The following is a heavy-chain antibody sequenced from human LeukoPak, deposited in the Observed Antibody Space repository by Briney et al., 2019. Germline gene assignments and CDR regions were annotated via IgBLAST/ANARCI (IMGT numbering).Heavy chain of an antibody. CDR2: ISTGSSNI. Sequence: PGGSLRLSCAASGFTFSSYRMNWVRQAPGKGLEWVSSISTGSSNIYYADSVKDRFTISRDNAKNSLYLQMNSLRAEDTAVYYCARTLDYYFDYWGQGTLVTVSS. V-gene: IGHV3-21*01. CDR3: ARTLDYYFDY. CDR1: GFTFSSYR. J-gene: IGHJ4*02. D-gene: IGHD1-1*01.